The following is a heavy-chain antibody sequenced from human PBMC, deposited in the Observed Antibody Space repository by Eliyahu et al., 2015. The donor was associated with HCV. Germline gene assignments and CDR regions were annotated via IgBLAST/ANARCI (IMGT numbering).Heavy chain of an antibody. V-gene: IGHV3-7*01. CDR2: IKYDGSEK. CDR1: GFTFSTSW. D-gene: IGHD3-10*01. CDR3: AREIYGNAGVFDY. J-gene: IGHJ4*02. Sequence: EVQLVESGGGLVQPGGSLRLSCAASGFTFSTSWMSWVRQAPGKGLEWVANIKYDGSEKYYVDSVKGRFTISRDNAKNSLYLQMGSLRAEDTAVYYCAREIYGNAGVFDYWGQGTLVTVSS.